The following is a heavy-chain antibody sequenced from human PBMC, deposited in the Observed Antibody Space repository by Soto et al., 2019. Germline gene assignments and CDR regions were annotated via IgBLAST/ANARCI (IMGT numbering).Heavy chain of an antibody. D-gene: IGHD6-19*01. CDR1: GYTFTSYG. CDR3: ARDQLRSAVALFDY. J-gene: IGHJ4*02. V-gene: IGHV1-18*04. Sequence: ASVKVSCKASGYTFTSYGIDWVRQAPGQGLEWMGWISVYNGDTNYAQKFQGRVTITADESTSTAYMELSSLRSEDTAVYYCARDQLRSAVALFDYWGQGTLVTVSS. CDR2: ISVYNGDT.